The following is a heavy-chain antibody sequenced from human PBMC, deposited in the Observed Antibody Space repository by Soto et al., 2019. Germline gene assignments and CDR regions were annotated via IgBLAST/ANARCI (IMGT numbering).Heavy chain of an antibody. CDR3: ARDVRYYDSSGRYYYYGMDV. V-gene: IGHV4-59*12. CDR1: GGSISSYY. D-gene: IGHD3-22*01. J-gene: IGHJ6*02. CDR2: IYYSGST. Sequence: SETLSLTCTVSGGSISSYYWSWIRQPPGKGLEWIGYIYYSGSTNYNPSLKSRVTISVDTSKNQFSLKLSSVTAADTAVYYCARDVRYYDSSGRYYYYGMDVWGQGTTVTVSS.